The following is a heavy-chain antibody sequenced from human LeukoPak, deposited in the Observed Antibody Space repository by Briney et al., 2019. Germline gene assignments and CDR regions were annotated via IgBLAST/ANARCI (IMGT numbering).Heavy chain of an antibody. CDR3: ARGAGGLDY. D-gene: IGHD6-13*01. V-gene: IGHV3-74*01. Sequence: GGSLRLSCAASGFTFSTYWMHWVRQVPGKGLVWVSHVNGGGTSTSYEGSVKGRFTISRDNAKNMLYLQMNSLRADDTAVYYCARGAGGLDYWGQGILVTVSS. J-gene: IGHJ4*02. CDR2: VNGGGTST. CDR1: GFTFSTYW.